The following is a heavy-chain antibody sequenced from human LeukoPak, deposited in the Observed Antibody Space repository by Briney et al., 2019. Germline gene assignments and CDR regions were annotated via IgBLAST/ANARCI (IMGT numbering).Heavy chain of an antibody. V-gene: IGHV4-59*12. CDR1: GGSISSYY. D-gene: IGHD3-3*01. Sequence: SETLSLTCTVSGGSISSYYWSWIRQPPGKGLEWIGYIYYSGSTNYNPSLKSRVTISVDTSKNQFSLKLSSVTAADTAVYYCARGLFPDYDFWSGYSTKPTFDYWGQGTLVTVSS. CDR3: ARGLFPDYDFWSGYSTKPTFDY. CDR2: IYYSGST. J-gene: IGHJ4*02.